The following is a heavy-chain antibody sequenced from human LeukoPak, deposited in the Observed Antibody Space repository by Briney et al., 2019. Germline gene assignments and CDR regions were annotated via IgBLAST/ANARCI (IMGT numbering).Heavy chain of an antibody. V-gene: IGHV1-2*02. J-gene: IGHJ4*02. Sequence: ASVKVSCKASGYTFTSYYMHWVRQAPGQGLEWMGWINPNSGGTNYAQKFQGRVTMTGDTSISTAYMELSRLRSDDTAVYYCAKANSITIFGVISPVDYWGQGTLVTVSS. CDR2: INPNSGGT. D-gene: IGHD3-3*01. CDR3: AKANSITIFGVISPVDY. CDR1: GYTFTSYY.